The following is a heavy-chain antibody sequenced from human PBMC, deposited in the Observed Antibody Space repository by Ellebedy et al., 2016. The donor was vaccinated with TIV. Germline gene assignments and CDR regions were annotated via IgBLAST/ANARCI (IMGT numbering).Heavy chain of an antibody. V-gene: IGHV4-39*07. D-gene: IGHD4-23*01. CDR1: GASISTSTYY. CDR2: TYYSGST. CDR3: ARGATHRRATVITNFDC. Sequence: MPGGSLRLSCTVSGASISTSTYYWGWIRQPPGKGPDWIGSTYYSGSTYYNPSLKSLVTISVDTSKNQFSLKLSSVTAADTAVYYCARGATHRRATVITNFDCWGQGTLVTVSS. J-gene: IGHJ4*02.